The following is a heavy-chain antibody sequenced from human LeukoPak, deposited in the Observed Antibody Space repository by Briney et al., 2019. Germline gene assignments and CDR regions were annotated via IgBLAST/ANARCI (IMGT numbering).Heavy chain of an antibody. D-gene: IGHD6-19*01. V-gene: IGHV1-8*01. CDR1: GYTFISYD. CDR2: MNPNSGNT. CDR3: MRVPRTAVGI. Sequence: ASVKVSCKASGYTFISYDINWVRQATGQGLEWMGYMNPNSGNTRYAQKFQGRVTMTRNTSISTAYMELSSLRSEDTAVYYCMRVPRTAVGIWGQGTMVTVSS. J-gene: IGHJ3*02.